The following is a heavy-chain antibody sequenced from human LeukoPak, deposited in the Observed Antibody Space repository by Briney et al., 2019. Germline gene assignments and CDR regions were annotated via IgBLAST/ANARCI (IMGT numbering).Heavy chain of an antibody. V-gene: IGHV5-51*01. CDR2: IYPGDSGT. Sequence: GESLKISCKGSGYSFTSYWIGWVRQMPGKGLEWMGIIYPGDSGTRYGPSFQGQVTISADKSISTAYPQWSSLKASDTAMYYCARISRDGYNAYYYYYMDVWGKGTTVTVSS. CDR3: ARISRDGYNAYYYYYMDV. CDR1: GYSFTSYW. D-gene: IGHD5-24*01. J-gene: IGHJ6*03.